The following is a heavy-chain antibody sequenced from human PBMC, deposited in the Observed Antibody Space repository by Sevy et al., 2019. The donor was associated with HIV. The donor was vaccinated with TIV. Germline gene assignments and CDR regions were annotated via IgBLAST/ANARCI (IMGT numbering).Heavy chain of an antibody. CDR2: IRYDGSNK. CDR1: GFTFNYYG. V-gene: IGHV3-30*02. J-gene: IGHJ6*02. D-gene: IGHD2-2*01. CDR3: AKDRVVVVPAAPGLGYYYGMDV. Sequence: GGSLRLSCAASGFTFNYYGMYWVRQAPGKGLEWVSFIRYDGSNKDDADSVKGRFTISRDNSKNTVYLQMNSLRGEDTAVYHCAKDRVVVVPAAPGLGYYYGMDVWGQGTTVTVSS.